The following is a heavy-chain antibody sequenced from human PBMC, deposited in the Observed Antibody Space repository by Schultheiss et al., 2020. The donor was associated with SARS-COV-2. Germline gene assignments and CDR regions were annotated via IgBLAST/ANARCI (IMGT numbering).Heavy chain of an antibody. CDR3: VKDRSGSYAFDY. V-gene: IGHV3-23*01. CDR2: ISGSGDST. D-gene: IGHD1-26*01. J-gene: IGHJ4*02. Sequence: GGSLRLSCAASGFTFSSYAMSWVRQAPGKGLEWVSSISGSGDSTYYADSVKGRFTISRDNSKNTLYLQMSSLRAEDTAVYHCVKDRSGSYAFDYWGQGTLVTVSS. CDR1: GFTFSSYA.